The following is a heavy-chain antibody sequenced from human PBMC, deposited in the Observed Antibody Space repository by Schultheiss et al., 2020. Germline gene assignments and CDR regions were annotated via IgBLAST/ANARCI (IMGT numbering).Heavy chain of an antibody. D-gene: IGHD1-14*01. CDR3: ASRPGYYGMDV. V-gene: IGHV3-23*01. CDR1: GFTFSSYW. J-gene: IGHJ6*02. CDR2: ISGSGGST. Sequence: GESLKISCAASGFTFSSYWMSWVRQAPGKGLEWVSAISGSGGSTYYADSVKGRFTISRDNSKNTLYLQMNSLRAEDTAVYYCASRPGYYGMDVWGQGTTVTVSS.